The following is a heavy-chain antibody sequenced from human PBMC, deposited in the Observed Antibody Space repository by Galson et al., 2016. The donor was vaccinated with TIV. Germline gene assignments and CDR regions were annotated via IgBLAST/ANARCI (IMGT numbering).Heavy chain of an antibody. CDR1: GYTFRTYG. D-gene: IGHD3-10*01. V-gene: IGHV1-18*01. CDR2: ISAYTGNT. Sequence: LVKVSCKASGYTFRTYGISWVRQAPGQGLEWMGWISAYTGNTNYAQKVQGRLTMTTDSSTSTAYMELRSLKSDDTAVYYCARSLVQGVVSQYHGMDVWGQGTTVTVPS. J-gene: IGHJ6*02. CDR3: ARSLVQGVVSQYHGMDV.